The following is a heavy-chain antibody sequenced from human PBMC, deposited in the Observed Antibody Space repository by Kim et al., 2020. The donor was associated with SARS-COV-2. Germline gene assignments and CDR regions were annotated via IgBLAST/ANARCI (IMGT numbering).Heavy chain of an antibody. J-gene: IGHJ2*01. D-gene: IGHD3-22*01. Sequence: GESLKISCKGSGYSFTSYWISWVRQMPGKGLEWMWRIDPSDSYTNYSPSFQGHVTISADKSISTAYLQWSSLKASDTAMYYCARQVVAPYWYFDLWGRGTLVTVSS. V-gene: IGHV5-10-1*01. CDR1: GYSFTSYW. CDR3: ARQVVAPYWYFDL. CDR2: IDPSDSYT.